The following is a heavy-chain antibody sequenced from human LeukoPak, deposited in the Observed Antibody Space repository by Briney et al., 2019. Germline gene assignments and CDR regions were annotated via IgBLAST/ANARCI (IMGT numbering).Heavy chain of an antibody. Sequence: GGSLRLSCAASGFTFSSYAMSWVRQAPGKGLEWVSAISGSGGSTYYADSVKGRFTISRDNSKNTLYLQMNSLRAEDTAVYYCAKDRVIMIVGVSYFDYWGQGTLVTVSS. CDR2: ISGSGGST. J-gene: IGHJ4*02. CDR3: AKDRVIMIVGVSYFDY. D-gene: IGHD3-22*01. CDR1: GFTFSSYA. V-gene: IGHV3-23*01.